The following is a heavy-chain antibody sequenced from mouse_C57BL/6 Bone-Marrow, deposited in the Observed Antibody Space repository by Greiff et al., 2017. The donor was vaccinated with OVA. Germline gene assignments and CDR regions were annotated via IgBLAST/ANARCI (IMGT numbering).Heavy chain of an antibody. J-gene: IGHJ4*01. Sequence: EVHLVESGGGLVKPGGSLKLSCAASGFTFSSYTMSWVRQTPEKRLEWVATISGGGGNTYYPDSVKGRFTISRDNAKNTLYLQMSSLRSEDTALYYCARRGTTVVDYAMDYWGQGTSVTVSS. CDR1: GFTFSSYT. D-gene: IGHD1-1*01. CDR2: ISGGGGNT. V-gene: IGHV5-9*01. CDR3: ARRGTTVVDYAMDY.